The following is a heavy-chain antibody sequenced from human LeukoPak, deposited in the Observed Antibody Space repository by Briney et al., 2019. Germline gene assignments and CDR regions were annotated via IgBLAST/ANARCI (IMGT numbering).Heavy chain of an antibody. J-gene: IGHJ6*02. V-gene: IGHV4-59*01. CDR2: IYNSETT. Sequence: ESGPGLVKPSETLSLTCTVSGDSISSYYWSWIRQPPGKGLEWIGYIYNSETTNCNPSLESRVTISEDTSKNQFSLMLTSVTAADTAVYYCARVVYSHYWPEGMDVWGQGTTVTVSS. CDR3: ARVVYSHYWPEGMDV. CDR1: GDSISSYY. D-gene: IGHD4-11*01.